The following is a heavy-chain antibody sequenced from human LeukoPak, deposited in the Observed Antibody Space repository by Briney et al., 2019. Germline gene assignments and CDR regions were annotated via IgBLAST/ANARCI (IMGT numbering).Heavy chain of an antibody. CDR1: GFTFSSYS. CDR2: ISSSSSYI. Sequence: GGSLRLXCAASGFTFSSYSMNWVRQAPGKGLEWVSSISSSSSYIYYADSVKGRFTISRDNAKNSLYLQMNSLRAEDTAVYYCAREAPGAFDIWGQGTMVTVSS. CDR3: AREAPGAFDI. V-gene: IGHV3-21*01. J-gene: IGHJ3*02.